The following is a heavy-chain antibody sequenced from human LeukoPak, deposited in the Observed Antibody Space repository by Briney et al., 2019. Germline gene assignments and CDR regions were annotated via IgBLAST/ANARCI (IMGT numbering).Heavy chain of an antibody. Sequence: GGSLRLSGAGSGFTFSSYILNWVRQARGKGLEWISSISSSSSYIYYADSVKGRFTTSRDNAKNSLYLQMNSLRAEDTAVYYCARHYDSNSYGPGYWGQGTLVTVSS. D-gene: IGHD3-22*01. V-gene: IGHV3-21*01. CDR2: ISSSSSYI. CDR3: ARHYDSNSYGPGY. CDR1: GFTFSSYI. J-gene: IGHJ4*02.